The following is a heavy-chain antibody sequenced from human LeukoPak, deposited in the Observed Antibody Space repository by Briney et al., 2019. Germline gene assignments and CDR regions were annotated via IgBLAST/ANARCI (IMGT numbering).Heavy chain of an antibody. CDR2: VYYSGST. V-gene: IGHV4-39*07. CDR1: GGSITSSSYY. D-gene: IGHD1-26*01. Sequence: SGTLSLTCTVSGGSITSSSYYWGWIRQPPGKGLEWIGSVYYSGSTYYNPSLKSRVTISVDTSKNQFSLKLSSVTAADTAVYYCARERELTVGSYYLRWFDPWGQGTLVTVSS. J-gene: IGHJ5*02. CDR3: ARERELTVGSYYLRWFDP.